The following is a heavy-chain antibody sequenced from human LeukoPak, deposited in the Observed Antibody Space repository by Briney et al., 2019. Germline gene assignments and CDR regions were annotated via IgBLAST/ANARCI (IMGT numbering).Heavy chain of an antibody. D-gene: IGHD5-24*01. CDR1: EGTFSSYA. J-gene: IGHJ3*02. CDR2: IIPIFGTA. CDR3: ARAPWDGYIFDAFDI. Sequence: SVKVSCKASEGTFSSYAISWVQQAPGQGLEWMGRIIPIFGTANYAQKFQGRVTITADESTSTAYMELSSLRSEDTAVYYCARAPWDGYIFDAFDIWGQGTMVTVSS. V-gene: IGHV1-69*13.